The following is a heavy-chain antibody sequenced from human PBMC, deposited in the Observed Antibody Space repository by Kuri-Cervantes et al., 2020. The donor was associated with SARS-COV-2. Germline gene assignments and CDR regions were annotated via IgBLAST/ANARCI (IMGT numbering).Heavy chain of an antibody. CDR2: LDTSGTT. CDR3: ARVSWMQLWHRYFDN. CDR1: GVSVSHGTYS. V-gene: IGHV4-61*09. J-gene: IGHJ4*02. Sequence: SCAVSGVSVSHGTYSWSWIRQPAGKGLEWIGHLDTSGTTTYNPSLKSRVTISLDTSKNHVSLRLTSVTAADTAVYYCARVSWMQLWHRYFDNWGQGTLVTVSS. D-gene: IGHD5-18*01.